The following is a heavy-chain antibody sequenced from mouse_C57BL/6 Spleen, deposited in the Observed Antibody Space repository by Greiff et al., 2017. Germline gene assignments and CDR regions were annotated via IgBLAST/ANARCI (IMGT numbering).Heavy chain of an antibody. J-gene: IGHJ4*01. Sequence: VQLQQSGPELVKPGASVKMSCKASGYTFTDYNMHWVKQSHGQSLEWIGYINPNNGGTSYNQKFKGKATLTVNKSSSTAYMELRSLTSEDSAVYYCASYYYGSSYAMDYWGQGTSVTVSS. V-gene: IGHV1-22*01. D-gene: IGHD1-1*01. CDR2: INPNNGGT. CDR3: ASYYYGSSYAMDY. CDR1: GYTFTDYN.